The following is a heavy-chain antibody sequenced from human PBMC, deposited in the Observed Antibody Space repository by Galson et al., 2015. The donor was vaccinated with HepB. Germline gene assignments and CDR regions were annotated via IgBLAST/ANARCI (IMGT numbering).Heavy chain of an antibody. J-gene: IGHJ4*02. D-gene: IGHD3-9*01. V-gene: IGHV3-7*03. CDR1: GFSCSNYW. Sequence: SLRLSCAASGFSCSNYWMSWVRQAPGKGLEWVANIKEDGSERFYVDSVKGRFTVSSDNAKNSLYLQLNSLRAEDTTVYYGATYYQIVTTYYRFEYWGQGTLVTVS. CDR3: ATYYQIVTTYYRFEY. CDR2: IKEDGSER.